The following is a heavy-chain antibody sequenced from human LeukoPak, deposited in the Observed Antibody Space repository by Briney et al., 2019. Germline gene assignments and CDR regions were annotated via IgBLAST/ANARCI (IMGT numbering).Heavy chain of an antibody. CDR1: GFTFSSYA. Sequence: PGRSLRLSCAASGFTFSSYAMHWVRQAPGKGLEWVAVISYDGSNKYCADSVKGRFTISRDNSKNTLYLQMNSLRAEDTAVYYCASLGSGSYYGDAFDIWGQGTMVTVSS. D-gene: IGHD3-10*01. V-gene: IGHV3-30*04. CDR3: ASLGSGSYYGDAFDI. J-gene: IGHJ3*02. CDR2: ISYDGSNK.